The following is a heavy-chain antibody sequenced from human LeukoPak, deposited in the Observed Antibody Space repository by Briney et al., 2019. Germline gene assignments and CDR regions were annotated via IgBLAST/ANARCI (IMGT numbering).Heavy chain of an antibody. CDR1: GYTFTSYD. CDR3: ARGRGVRGEGLYYYYMDV. V-gene: IGHV1-8*01. D-gene: IGHD3-10*01. Sequence: ASVKVSCKASGYTFTSYDINWVRQATGQGLEWMGWMNPNSGNTGYAQKFQGRVTMTRNTSISTAYMELSSLRSEDTALYYCARGRGVRGEGLYYYYMDVWGKGTTVTVSS. CDR2: MNPNSGNT. J-gene: IGHJ6*03.